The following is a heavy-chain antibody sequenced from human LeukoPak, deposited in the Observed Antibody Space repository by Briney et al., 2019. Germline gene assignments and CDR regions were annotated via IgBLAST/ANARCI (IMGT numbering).Heavy chain of an antibody. D-gene: IGHD6-13*01. Sequence: ASVKVSCKASGYTFTSYYMHWVRHAPGQGLEWMGWINPNSGGTNYAQKFQGRVTMTRDTSISTAYMELSRLRSDDTAVYYCARARLIAAPGHLTYWGQGTLVTVSS. CDR3: ARARLIAAPGHLTY. V-gene: IGHV1-2*02. CDR2: INPNSGGT. J-gene: IGHJ4*02. CDR1: GYTFTSYY.